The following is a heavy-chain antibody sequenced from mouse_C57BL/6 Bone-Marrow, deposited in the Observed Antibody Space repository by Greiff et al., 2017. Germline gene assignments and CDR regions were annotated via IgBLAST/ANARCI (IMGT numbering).Heavy chain of an antibody. J-gene: IGHJ2*01. CDR1: GYTFTSYG. CDR2: IYPRSGNT. D-gene: IGHD4-1*01. CDR3: ARLGFPYY. V-gene: IGHV1-81*01. Sequence: QVQLKQSGAELARPGASVKLSCKASGYTFTSYGISWVKQRTGQGLEWIGEIYPRSGNTYHNEKFKGKATLTADKSSSTAYMELRSLTSEDSAVYFCARLGFPYYWGQGTTLTVSS.